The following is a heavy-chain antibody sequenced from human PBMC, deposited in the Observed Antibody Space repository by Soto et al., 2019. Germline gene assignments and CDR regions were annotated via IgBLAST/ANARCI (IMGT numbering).Heavy chain of an antibody. CDR2: IVPMFGTA. J-gene: IGHJ5*02. V-gene: IGHV1-69*12. D-gene: IGHD3-3*01. CDR3: ARDGDPGYSFWSGPLGGGRFDP. Sequence: QVQLVQSGAEVKEPGSSVNVSCKTSGGTFGNTAVTWVRQAPGQGLEWIGGIVPMFGTANYAQKVQGRVTITADESTSTAYMELSSLRSDDTAVYYCARDGDPGYSFWSGPLGGGRFDPWGQGTLVTVSS. CDR1: GGTFGNTA.